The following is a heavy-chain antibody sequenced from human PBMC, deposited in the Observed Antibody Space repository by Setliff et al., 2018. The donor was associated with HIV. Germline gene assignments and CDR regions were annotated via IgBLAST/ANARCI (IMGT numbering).Heavy chain of an antibody. CDR3: ARGGNSRAAWFDS. CDR2: IHYTGSN. Sequence: SETLSLTCTVSGGSVTSGGHYWSWIRQQPGKAPEWIGYIHYTGSNLYNPSLMDRLTISVDTSKNQFSLKLSYVTAADAAVYYCARGGNSRAAWFDSWGQGTLVTVSS. CDR1: GGSVTSGGHY. J-gene: IGHJ5*01. V-gene: IGHV4-31*02. D-gene: IGHD5-12*01.